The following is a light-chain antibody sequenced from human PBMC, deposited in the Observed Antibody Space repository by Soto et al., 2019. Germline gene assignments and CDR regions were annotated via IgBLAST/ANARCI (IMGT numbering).Light chain of an antibody. CDR2: EGS. Sequence: SALTQPASVSGSPGQSITISCPGNSSDVGSYNLVSWYQQHPGKAPKLMIYEGSKRPSGVSNRFSGSKSGNTASLTISGLQAEDEADYYCCSYAGSSTFYFFGTGTKVTVL. J-gene: IGLJ1*01. CDR1: SSDVGSYNL. V-gene: IGLV2-23*03. CDR3: CSYAGSSTFYF.